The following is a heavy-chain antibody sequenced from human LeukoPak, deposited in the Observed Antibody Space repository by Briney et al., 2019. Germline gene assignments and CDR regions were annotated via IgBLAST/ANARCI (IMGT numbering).Heavy chain of an antibody. CDR1: GFTFSSYA. CDR3: AKDHGWSPHD. D-gene: IGHD2-15*01. CDR2: ISNSGGGT. Sequence: GGSLRLSCAASGFTFSSYAMSWVRQAPGKGLEWVSAISNSGGGTYYADSVKGRFTVSRDDSKNTLYLQMNSLRAEDTAVYYCAKDHGWSPHDWGQGTLVTVPS. J-gene: IGHJ4*02. V-gene: IGHV3-23*01.